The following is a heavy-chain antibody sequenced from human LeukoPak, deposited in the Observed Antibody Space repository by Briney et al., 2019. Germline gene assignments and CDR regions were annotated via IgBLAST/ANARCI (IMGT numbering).Heavy chain of an antibody. CDR3: ASEDSSGYLPDY. D-gene: IGHD3-22*01. J-gene: IGHJ4*02. V-gene: IGHV3-21*01. Sequence: PGGSLRLSCAASGFTFSSYSMNWVRQAPGKGLEWVSSISSSSSYIYYADSVKGRFTISRDNAKNSLYLQMNSLRAEDTAVYYCASEDSSGYLPDYWGQGTLVTVSS. CDR1: GFTFSSYS. CDR2: ISSSSSYI.